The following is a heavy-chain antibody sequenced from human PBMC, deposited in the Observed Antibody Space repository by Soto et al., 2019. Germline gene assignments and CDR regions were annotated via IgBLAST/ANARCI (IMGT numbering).Heavy chain of an antibody. CDR2: VNPNNGVT. CDR1: GYTFTALY. V-gene: IGHV1-2*02. J-gene: IGHJ5*02. CDR3: TTLRLDP. Sequence: AASVKVSCKTSGYTFTALYMNWVRQAPGQGLEWMGWVNPNNGVTRYAQKFQDRVTMTRDTSLNTAYMELNRLTSDDTAVYYCTTLRLDPWGQGTLVTVSS.